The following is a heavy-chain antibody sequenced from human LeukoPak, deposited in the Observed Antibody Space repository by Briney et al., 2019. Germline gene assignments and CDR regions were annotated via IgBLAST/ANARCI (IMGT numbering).Heavy chain of an antibody. Sequence: GGSLRLSCAASGFTFSSYGMHWVRQAPGKGLEWVAVILSDGSKEFYTDSVKGRFTISRDSSKNTVSLQMNSLRAEDTAIYFCARVPPPFTMYYMDVWGKGTPVIVSS. J-gene: IGHJ6*03. CDR1: GFTFSSYG. V-gene: IGHV3-33*01. CDR3: ARVPPPFTMYYMDV. D-gene: IGHD5-24*01. CDR2: ILSDGSKE.